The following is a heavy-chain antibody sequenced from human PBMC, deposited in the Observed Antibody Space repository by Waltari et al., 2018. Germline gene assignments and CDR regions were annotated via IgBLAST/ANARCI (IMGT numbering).Heavy chain of an antibody. J-gene: IGHJ4*01. CDR3: ARGEGGANEY. CDR2: MSRGAFTI. V-gene: IGHV3-48*03. Sequence: EVQLVESGGGLVQPGGSLRLLCAASGFTFRNYEMNWVRQAPWKGLGGGSYMSRGAFTICDADSVKGRFTISRDNAKNSVYLEMNSLRADDTAIYYCARGEGGANEYWGQGTLVTVSS. CDR1: GFTFRNYE. D-gene: IGHD1-26*01.